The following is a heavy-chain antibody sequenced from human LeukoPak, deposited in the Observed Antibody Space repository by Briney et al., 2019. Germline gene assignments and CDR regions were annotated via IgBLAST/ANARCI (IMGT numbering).Heavy chain of an antibody. V-gene: IGHV1-69*01. D-gene: IGHD3-10*01. CDR1: GGTFSSYA. CDR3: ARDQGITMVRGATDY. Sequence: SVKVSCKASGGTFSSYAISWVRQAPGQGLEWMGGIIPIFGTANYAQKFQGRVTITADESTSTAYMELSSLRSDDTAVYYCARDQGITMVRGATDYWGQGTLVTVSS. J-gene: IGHJ4*02. CDR2: IIPIFGTA.